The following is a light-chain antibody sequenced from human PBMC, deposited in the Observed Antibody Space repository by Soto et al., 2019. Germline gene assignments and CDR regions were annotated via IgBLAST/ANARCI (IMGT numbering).Light chain of an antibody. Sequence: DIQMTQSPSSLSASVGDRVAITCRASQSISSYLNWYQQKRGKAPKLXIYAASNLQSGVPSRFSGSGSGTDFTLTISSLQPEDFETDYCQQSYSTPITFGQGTRLEIK. CDR3: QQSYSTPIT. V-gene: IGKV1-39*01. J-gene: IGKJ5*01. CDR1: QSISSY. CDR2: AAS.